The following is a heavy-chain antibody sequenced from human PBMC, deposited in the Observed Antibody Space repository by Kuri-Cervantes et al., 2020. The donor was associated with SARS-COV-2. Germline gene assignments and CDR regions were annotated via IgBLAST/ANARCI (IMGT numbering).Heavy chain of an antibody. CDR2: ISYDGSNK. J-gene: IGHJ6*02. Sequence: GESPKISCAASGFTFSSYGMHWVRQAPGKGLEWVAVISYDGSNKYYADSVKGRFTISRDNSKNTLYLQMNSLRAEDTAVYYCARDQGLYSSSSHPEGYYYGMDVWGQGTTVTVSS. CDR3: ARDQGLYSSSSHPEGYYYGMDV. CDR1: GFTFSSYG. D-gene: IGHD6-6*01. V-gene: IGHV3-30*03.